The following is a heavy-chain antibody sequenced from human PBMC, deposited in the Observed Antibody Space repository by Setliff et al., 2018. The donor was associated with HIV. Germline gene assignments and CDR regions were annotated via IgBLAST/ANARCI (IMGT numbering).Heavy chain of an antibody. CDR3: ARFPPMLSGSYVRGAFDI. V-gene: IGHV5-51*01. Sequence: GESLTISCKGSAYSFTSYWIGWVRQMPGKGLEWMGIIYPGDSDTRYSPSFQGQVTISADKSISTAYLQWSSLQASDTAMYYCARFPPMLSGSYVRGAFDIWGQGTMVTVSS. J-gene: IGHJ3*02. D-gene: IGHD1-26*01. CDR2: IYPGDSDT. CDR1: AYSFTSYW.